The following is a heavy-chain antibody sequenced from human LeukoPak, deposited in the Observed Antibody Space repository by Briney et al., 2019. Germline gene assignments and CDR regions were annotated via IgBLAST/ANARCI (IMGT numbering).Heavy chain of an antibody. Sequence: KTSETLSLTCTVSGGSISSSTYYWGWIRQPPGKGLEWIGSIYYSGNTYYNPSLKSRVTISVDTSKNQFSLKLSSVTAADTAVYYCARGWGYFDYWGQGTLVTVSS. D-gene: IGHD3-16*01. CDR2: IYYSGNT. V-gene: IGHV4-39*01. CDR1: GGSISSSTYY. CDR3: ARGWGYFDY. J-gene: IGHJ4*02.